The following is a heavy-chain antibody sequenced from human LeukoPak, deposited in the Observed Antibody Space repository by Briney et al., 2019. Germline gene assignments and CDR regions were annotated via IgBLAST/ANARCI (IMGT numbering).Heavy chain of an antibody. CDR1: GFTFSSYS. CDR3: ARSTTDFWSGDFDP. J-gene: IGHJ5*02. V-gene: IGHV3-21*01. Sequence: GESLKISCAASGFTFSSYSMNWVRQAPGKGLEWVSSISSSSSYIYYADSVKGRFTISRDNAKNSLYLQMNSLRAEDTAVYYCARSTTDFWSGDFDPWGQGTLVTVSS. CDR2: ISSSSSYI. D-gene: IGHD3-3*01.